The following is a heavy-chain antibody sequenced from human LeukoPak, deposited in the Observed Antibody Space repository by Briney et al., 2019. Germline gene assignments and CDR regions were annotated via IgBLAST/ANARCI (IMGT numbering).Heavy chain of an antibody. V-gene: IGHV3-74*01. D-gene: IGHD2-2*01. CDR3: ARREYCSSTSCYAENGYYGMDV. CDR2: IKSDGSNI. Sequence: PGGSLRLSCAASGFTFSSYWMHWVCQPPGKGLVWVSRIKSDGSNIVYADSVKGRFTISRDNAKNTLFLQMNSLRAEDTAEYYCARREYCSSTSCYAENGYYGMDVWGQGTTVTASS. J-gene: IGHJ6*02. CDR1: GFTFSSYW.